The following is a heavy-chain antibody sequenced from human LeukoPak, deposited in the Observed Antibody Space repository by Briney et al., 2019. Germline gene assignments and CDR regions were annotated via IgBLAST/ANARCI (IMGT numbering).Heavy chain of an antibody. D-gene: IGHD6-13*01. V-gene: IGHV3-21*01. J-gene: IGHJ6*04. CDR2: ISSSSSYI. Sequence: PGGSLRLSCAASGFTFSSYSMNWVRQAPGKGLEWVSSISSSSSYIYYADSVKGRFTISRDNAKNSLYLQMNSLRAEDTAVYYCARDKSGIAAAGTGYYYGVDVWGKGTTVTVSS. CDR3: ARDKSGIAAAGTGYYYGVDV. CDR1: GFTFSSYS.